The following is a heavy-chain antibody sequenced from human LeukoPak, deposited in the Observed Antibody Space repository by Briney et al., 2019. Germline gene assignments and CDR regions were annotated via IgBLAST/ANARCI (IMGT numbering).Heavy chain of an antibody. CDR3: ARRLHSGYIHNDAFDI. Sequence: PSETLSLTCAVSGGSISSGGYSWSWIRQPPGKGLEWIGYIYHSGSTYYNPSLRSRVTISVDRSKNQFSLKLSSVSAADTAVYFCARRLHSGYIHNDAFDIWGQGTMVTVSS. J-gene: IGHJ3*02. CDR1: GGSISSGGYS. V-gene: IGHV4-30-2*01. D-gene: IGHD3-22*01. CDR2: IYHSGST.